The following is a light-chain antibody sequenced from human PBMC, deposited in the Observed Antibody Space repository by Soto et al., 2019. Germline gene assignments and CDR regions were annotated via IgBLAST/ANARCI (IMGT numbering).Light chain of an antibody. J-gene: IGKJ2*01. V-gene: IGKV1-39*01. CDR2: AAS. CDR3: QQSYTIPYT. Sequence: DIQMTQSPPSLPASVGDRVTLTCRASQSISTYLNWYQQKPGKAPKLLIYAASSLQSGVPSRLSGSGSGTDFTLTTSSLQPADFATYYCQQSYTIPYTFGQGTKLEIK. CDR1: QSISTY.